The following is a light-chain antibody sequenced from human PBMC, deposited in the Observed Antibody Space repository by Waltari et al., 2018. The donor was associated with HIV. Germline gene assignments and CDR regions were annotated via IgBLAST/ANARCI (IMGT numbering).Light chain of an antibody. V-gene: IGKV3-15*01. CDR1: DSIGNN. CDR3: HQHNYSPRS. J-gene: IGKJ1*01. Sequence: VMTQSPATLSVSPGGSAPISCRTSDSIGNNLIWYQQRPGQAPRVLIYGASTRAPGIPGRITGSGSGTEFTLTINNLQPEDTAVYYCHQHNYSPRSFGQGTRVDLK. CDR2: GAS.